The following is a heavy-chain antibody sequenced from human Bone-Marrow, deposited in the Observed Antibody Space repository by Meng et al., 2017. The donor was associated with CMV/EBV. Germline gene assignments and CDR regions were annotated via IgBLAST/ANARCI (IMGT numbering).Heavy chain of an antibody. J-gene: IGHJ4*02. D-gene: IGHD4-17*01. CDR1: GFTFSSYS. CDR2: IRYDESDK. V-gene: IGHV3-30*02. Sequence: GESLKISCAASGFTFSSYSMNWVRQAPGKGLEWVAFIRYDESDKYYADTVKGRFTVSRDNSMNTVYLQMNSLRAEDTAVYYCAKDRSYGFDYWGQGTLVTVSS. CDR3: AKDRSYGFDY.